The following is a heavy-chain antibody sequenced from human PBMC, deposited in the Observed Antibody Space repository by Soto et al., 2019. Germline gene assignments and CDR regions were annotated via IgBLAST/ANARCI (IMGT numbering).Heavy chain of an antibody. D-gene: IGHD3-22*01. CDR2: IYYSGST. Sequence: SETLSLTCTVSGGSISSGGYYWSWIRQHPGKGLEWIGYIYYSGSTYYNPSLKSRVTISVDTSKNQFSLKLSSVTAADTAVYYCARSGNYYDSSGRNWFDPWGQGTLVTVSS. CDR1: GGSISSGGYY. CDR3: ARSGNYYDSSGRNWFDP. J-gene: IGHJ5*02. V-gene: IGHV4-31*03.